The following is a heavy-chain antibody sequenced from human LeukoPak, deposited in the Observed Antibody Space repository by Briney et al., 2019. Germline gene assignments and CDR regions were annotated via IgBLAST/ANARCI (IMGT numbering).Heavy chain of an antibody. J-gene: IGHJ4*02. CDR3: ARDPLARYCSGGSCLDY. V-gene: IGHV3-53*01. CDR1: GFTFSRNS. Sequence: GGSLRLSCAASGFTFSRNSMNWVRQVSGKGLEWVSVIYSSGSTYYADSVKGRFTISRDNSKNTLYLQMNSLRAEDTAVYYCARDPLARYCSGGSCLDYWGQGTLVTVSS. CDR2: IYSSGST. D-gene: IGHD2-15*01.